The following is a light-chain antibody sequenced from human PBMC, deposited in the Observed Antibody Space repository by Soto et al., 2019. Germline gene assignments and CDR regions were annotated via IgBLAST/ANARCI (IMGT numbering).Light chain of an antibody. Sequence: DIQMTHSPSTLSASVGYIVTITCRSSQSIISWLAWYQQKPGKAPKRLIYAASRLQSGVPSRFSAGGSGTEFILTISSLQPEDFATYYCLKHNDYPYNFGQGTKVDIK. CDR3: LKHNDYPYN. CDR1: QSIISW. J-gene: IGKJ2*01. CDR2: AAS. V-gene: IGKV1-5*01.